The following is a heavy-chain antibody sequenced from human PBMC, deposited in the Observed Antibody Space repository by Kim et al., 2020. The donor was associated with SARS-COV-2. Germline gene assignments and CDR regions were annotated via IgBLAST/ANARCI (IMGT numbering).Heavy chain of an antibody. Sequence: GGATFYANSVKCRFTISRDSYKNTLYLQINSLRVEYTAVYYCARHDWFDPWGQGTLVTVCS. V-gene: IGHV3-66*04. J-gene: IGHJ5*02. CDR3: ARHDWFDP. CDR2: GGAT.